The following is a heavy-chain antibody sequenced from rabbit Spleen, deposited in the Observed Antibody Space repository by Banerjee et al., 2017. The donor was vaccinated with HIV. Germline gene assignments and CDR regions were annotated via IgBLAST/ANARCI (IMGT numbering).Heavy chain of an antibody. Sequence: QSLEESGGDMVKPGASLTLTCTSSGFSFSTRYYMCWVRQAPGKGLELIACIYTTSGNTWYASWVNGRFTISRSISLNTVDLKVTSLTAADTATYFCARRFYTYDDYVNFYGAYFNLWGPGTLVTVS. CDR2: IYTTSGNT. V-gene: IGHV1S43*01. J-gene: IGHJ4*01. CDR1: GFSFSTRYY. CDR3: ARRFYTYDDYVNFYGAYFNL. D-gene: IGHD2-1*01.